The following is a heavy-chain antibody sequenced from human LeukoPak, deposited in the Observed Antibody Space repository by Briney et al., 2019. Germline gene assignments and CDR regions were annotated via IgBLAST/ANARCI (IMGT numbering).Heavy chain of an antibody. V-gene: IGHV4-39*01. J-gene: IGHJ4*02. D-gene: IGHD3-16*01. CDR2: IYYTGST. Sequence: SETLSLTCTISGSSITSVSHYWGWIRQPPGKGLEWMGDIYYTGSTYYSPSLRSRVTMSVHTSENQFSLRLNSVTAVDMAVYYCARRWGNIVGVTYEYWGQGTLVTVSS. CDR1: GSSITSVSHY. CDR3: ARRWGNIVGVTYEY.